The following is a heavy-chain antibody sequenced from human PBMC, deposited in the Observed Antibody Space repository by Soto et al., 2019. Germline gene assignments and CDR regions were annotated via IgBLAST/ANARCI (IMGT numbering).Heavy chain of an antibody. Sequence: PSETLSLTCAVYGGSFNSYYWSWIRQPPGKGLEWIGEINYSGSTNYNPSLKSRVTISVDTSKNQFSLKLSSVTAADTAVYYCARGHRAQLVRSEGWFDPWGQGTLVTVSS. V-gene: IGHV4-34*01. CDR1: GGSFNSYY. J-gene: IGHJ5*02. D-gene: IGHD6-13*01. CDR3: ARGHRAQLVRSEGWFDP. CDR2: INYSGST.